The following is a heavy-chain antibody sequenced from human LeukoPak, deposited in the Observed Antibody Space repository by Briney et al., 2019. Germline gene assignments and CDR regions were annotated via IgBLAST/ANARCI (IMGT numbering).Heavy chain of an antibody. CDR1: GGSISSYY. V-gene: IGHV4-4*07. Sequence: SETLSLTCTVSGGSISSYYWSWIRQPPGKGLEWIGRIYTSGSTNYNPSLKSRATMSVDTSKNQFSLKLSSVTAADTAVYYCARDLYSSSWSWFDPWGQGTLVTVSS. J-gene: IGHJ5*02. CDR3: ARDLYSSSWSWFDP. D-gene: IGHD6-13*01. CDR2: IYTSGST.